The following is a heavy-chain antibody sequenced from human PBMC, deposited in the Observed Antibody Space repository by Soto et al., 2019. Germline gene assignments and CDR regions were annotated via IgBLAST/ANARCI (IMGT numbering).Heavy chain of an antibody. CDR2: IYYSGNT. CDR3: ARVKTASLDY. Sequence: SETLSLTCTVAGASGSNIRYFWVWLRQPPGKGLEWIGSIYYSGNTYYSPSLKSRFTISRDNFKNTLDLQMNSLRVEDTAVYYCARVKTASLDYWGQGLLVTVSS. D-gene: IGHD5-18*01. V-gene: IGHV4-39*02. CDR1: GASGSNIRYF. J-gene: IGHJ4*02.